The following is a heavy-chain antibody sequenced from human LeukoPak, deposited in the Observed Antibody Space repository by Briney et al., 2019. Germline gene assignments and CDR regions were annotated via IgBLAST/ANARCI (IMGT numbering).Heavy chain of an antibody. CDR3: ARVGLDSSGYPFDY. CDR1: GGSFSGYY. Sequence: SETLSLTCAVYGGSFSGYYWSWIRQPPGKGLEWIGEINHSGSTNYNPSLKSRVTISVDTSKNQFSLKLSSVTAADTAVYYCARVGLDSSGYPFDYWGQGTLVTVS. V-gene: IGHV4-34*01. D-gene: IGHD3-22*01. J-gene: IGHJ4*02. CDR2: INHSGST.